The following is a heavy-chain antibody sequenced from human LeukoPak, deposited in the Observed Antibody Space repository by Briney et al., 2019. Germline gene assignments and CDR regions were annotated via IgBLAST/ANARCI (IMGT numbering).Heavy chain of an antibody. CDR2: ISSSSSYI. CDR1: GFTFSSYS. Sequence: GGSLRLSCAASGFTFSSYSMNWVRQAPGKGLEWVSSISSSSSYIYYADSVKGRFTISRDNAKNSLYLQMNSLRAEDTAVYYCAKFTVAGIYYYYGMDVWGQGTTITVSS. CDR3: AKFTVAGIYYYYGMDV. D-gene: IGHD6-19*01. J-gene: IGHJ6*02. V-gene: IGHV3-21*04.